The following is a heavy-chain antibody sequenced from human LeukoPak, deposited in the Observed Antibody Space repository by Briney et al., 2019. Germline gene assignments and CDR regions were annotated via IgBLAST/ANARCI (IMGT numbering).Heavy chain of an antibody. D-gene: IGHD3-22*01. V-gene: IGHV4-59*12. Sequence: SETLSLTCTVSGGSISSYYWSWIRQPPGKGLEWIGYIYHSGSTYYNPSLKSRVTISVDRSKNQFSLKLSSVTAADTAVYYCARAKRDSSVDYWGQGTLVTVSS. CDR3: ARAKRDSSVDY. CDR1: GGSISSYY. J-gene: IGHJ4*02. CDR2: IYHSGST.